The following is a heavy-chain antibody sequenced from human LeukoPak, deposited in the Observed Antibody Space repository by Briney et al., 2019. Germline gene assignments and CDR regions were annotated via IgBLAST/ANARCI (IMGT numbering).Heavy chain of an antibody. V-gene: IGHV4-4*07. CDR1: GGSISSHY. CDR3: AREVVMVNRYYFDY. J-gene: IGHJ4*02. CDR2: IYTSGST. Sequence: PSETLSLTCTVSGGSISSHYWSWIRQPAGKGLEWIGRIYTSGSTNNNPSLKSRVTMSVDTSKNQFSLKLSSVTAADTAVYYCAREVVMVNRYYFDYWGQGTLVTVSS. D-gene: IGHD1-14*01.